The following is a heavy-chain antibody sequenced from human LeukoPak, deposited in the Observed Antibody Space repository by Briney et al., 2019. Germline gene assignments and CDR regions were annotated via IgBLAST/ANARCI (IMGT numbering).Heavy chain of an antibody. Sequence: GGSLRLSYVGSGFNVTTNNMYWVRQAPGKGLECVSTFLAGGLLDYADSVRDRFTISRDTSKNTLYLQMNSLSAEDTAVYYCGRRFCNSCPLDFWGQGTLVTVSS. D-gene: IGHD2-21*01. CDR2: FLAGGLL. J-gene: IGHJ4*02. CDR3: GRRFCNSCPLDF. CDR1: GFNVTTNN. V-gene: IGHV3-66*04.